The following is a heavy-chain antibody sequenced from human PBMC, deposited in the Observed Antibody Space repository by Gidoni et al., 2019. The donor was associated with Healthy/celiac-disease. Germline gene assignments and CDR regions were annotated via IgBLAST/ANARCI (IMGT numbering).Heavy chain of an antibody. CDR2: IYYSGST. Sequence: QVQLQESGPGLVKPSQTLSLTCTVSVGPISSGGYYWSWSRQHPGKGLEWIGYIYYSGSTYYNPSLKRRVTISVDTSKNQFSLKLSSVTAADTAVYYCARDSVYGDYLSSWGQGTLVTVSS. V-gene: IGHV4-31*03. CDR3: ARDSVYGDYLSS. CDR1: VGPISSGGYY. J-gene: IGHJ4*02. D-gene: IGHD4-17*01.